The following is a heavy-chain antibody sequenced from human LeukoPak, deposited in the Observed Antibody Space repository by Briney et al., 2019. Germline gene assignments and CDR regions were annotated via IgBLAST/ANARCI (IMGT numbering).Heavy chain of an antibody. Sequence: GGSLRLSCVASGLPITDFSMHWVRQAPGKGLKWVSLISGDGVSTFYADSVKGRFSISRDNSKNSLYLEMNSLRTEDAAMYYCAKESGKFDYWGQGTLVAVSS. CDR3: AKESGKFDY. CDR2: ISGDGVST. J-gene: IGHJ4*02. CDR1: GLPITDFS. V-gene: IGHV3-43*02.